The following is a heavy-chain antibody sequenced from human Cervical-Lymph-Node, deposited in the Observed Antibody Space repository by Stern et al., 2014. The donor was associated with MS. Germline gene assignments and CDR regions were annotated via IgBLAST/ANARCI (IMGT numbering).Heavy chain of an antibody. CDR2: ITGHTGDT. CDR1: GYTFRAYY. J-gene: IGHJ4*02. Sequence: VQLVESGTEVKKPGASVKVSCKASGYTFRAYYVHWVRQAPGQGLERMGRITGHTGDTNDAQKFQGRVTMDRDPSISTAYLELASLRSDDTAVYYCAREGRSTVTTAAAYWGQGTLVTVSS. D-gene: IGHD4-17*01. V-gene: IGHV1-2*06. CDR3: AREGRSTVTTAAAY.